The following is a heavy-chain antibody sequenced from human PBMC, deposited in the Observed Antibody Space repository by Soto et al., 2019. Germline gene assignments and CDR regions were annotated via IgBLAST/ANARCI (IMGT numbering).Heavy chain of an antibody. J-gene: IGHJ4*02. V-gene: IGHV3-23*01. Sequence: PGGSLRLSCAASGFSFSNYAMTWVRQAPGKGLEWVSTISGSGGSTYYAHSVKGRFTISRDNSKNTLYLQMNSLRAEDTAVYYCAKDRRDGYSGYDLYCSGGSCLFYWGQGTLVTVSS. CDR2: ISGSGGST. CDR1: GFSFSNYA. D-gene: IGHD2-15*01. CDR3: AKDRRDGYSGYDLYCSGGSCLFY.